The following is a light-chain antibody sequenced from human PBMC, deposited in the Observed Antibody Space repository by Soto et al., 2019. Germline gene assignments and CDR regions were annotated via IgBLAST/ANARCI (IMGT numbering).Light chain of an antibody. J-gene: IGLJ3*02. CDR3: RSYAGNSNWV. Sequence: QSALTQPASVSGSPGQSITISCTGTSSDVGGYSYVSWYQQHPGKTPKLMIYEVSNRPSGVSHRFSGSKSGNTASLTISGLQTEDEADYYCRSYAGNSNWVFGGGTKLTVL. CDR1: SSDVGGYSY. CDR2: EVS. V-gene: IGLV2-14*01.